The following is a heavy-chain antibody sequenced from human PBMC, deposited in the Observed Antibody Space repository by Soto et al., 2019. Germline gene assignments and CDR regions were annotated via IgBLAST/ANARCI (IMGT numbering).Heavy chain of an antibody. CDR3: AKDVGASPTGDFDY. Sequence: PGGSLRLSCVASGFSFSNYNMNWVRQAPGKGLEWVSAFSGSGGSTYYADSVKGRFTISRDNSKNTLYLEMNSLRVDDTAVYYCAKDVGASPTGDFDYWGRGTLVTVSS. V-gene: IGHV3-23*01. J-gene: IGHJ4*02. CDR1: GFSFSNYN. D-gene: IGHD1-26*01. CDR2: FSGSGGST.